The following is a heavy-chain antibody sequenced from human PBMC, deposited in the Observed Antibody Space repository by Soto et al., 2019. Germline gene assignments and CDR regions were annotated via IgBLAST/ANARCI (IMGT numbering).Heavy chain of an antibody. Sequence: QVQLVQSGTEVKKPGASVKVSWKASGYTLTRYAVSWVRQAPGQGLEWMGWINPYNGNTNYAQKLQGRVTMTTDTSTSTAYMELRSLRTDDTAVYYCARDTAMALPDAWGQGTLVTVSS. CDR3: ARDTAMALPDA. CDR2: INPYNGNT. CDR1: GYTLTRYA. V-gene: IGHV1-18*01. J-gene: IGHJ4*02. D-gene: IGHD5-18*01.